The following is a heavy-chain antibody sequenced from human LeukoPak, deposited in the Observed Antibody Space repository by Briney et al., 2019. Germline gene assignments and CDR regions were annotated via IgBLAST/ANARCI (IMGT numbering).Heavy chain of an antibody. CDR3: ARSRSGYSYDHAAFEI. D-gene: IGHD5-18*01. CDR2: IYHSGST. V-gene: IGHV4-30-2*01. CDR1: GGSISSGGYS. Sequence: PSETLSLTCAVSGGSISSGGYSWSWIRQPPGKGLEWIRYIYHSGSTYYNPSLKSRVTISVDRSKNQFSLKLSSVTAADTAVYYCARSRSGYSYDHAAFEIWGQGTMVTVSS. J-gene: IGHJ3*02.